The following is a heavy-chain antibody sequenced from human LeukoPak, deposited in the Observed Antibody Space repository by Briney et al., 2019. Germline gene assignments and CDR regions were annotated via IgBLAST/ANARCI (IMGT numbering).Heavy chain of an antibody. CDR3: ARGHYYDSSGYYPTPPDLDY. J-gene: IGHJ4*02. CDR1: GYTFTSYD. Sequence: ASVKVSCKASGYTFTSYDINWVRQATGQGLEWMGWMNPNSGNTGYAQKFQGRVTMTRNTSISTAYMELSSLRSEDTAVYYCARGHYYDSSGYYPTPPDLDYWGQGTLVTVSS. D-gene: IGHD3-22*01. CDR2: MNPNSGNT. V-gene: IGHV1-8*01.